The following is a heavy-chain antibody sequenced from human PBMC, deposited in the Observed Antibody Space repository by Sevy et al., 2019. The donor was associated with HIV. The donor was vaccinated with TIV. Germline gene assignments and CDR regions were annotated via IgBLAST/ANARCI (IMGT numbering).Heavy chain of an antibody. CDR3: AKGYGSGSPPDY. J-gene: IGHJ4*02. Sequence: GGSLRLSCAASGFIFNSYTMNWVRQAPGNGLEWVSAISGSGGTTYYADSVKGRFTISRDNSKKKVDLQMNSLTVEDTAVYYCAKGYGSGSPPDYWGQGTLVTVSS. CDR1: GFIFNSYT. D-gene: IGHD3-10*01. V-gene: IGHV3-23*01. CDR2: ISGSGGTT.